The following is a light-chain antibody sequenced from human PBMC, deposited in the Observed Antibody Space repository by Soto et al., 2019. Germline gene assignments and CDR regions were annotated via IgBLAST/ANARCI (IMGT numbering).Light chain of an antibody. CDR1: SSDVGDYNY. Sequence: QSALTQPRSVSGSPGQSVTISCTGTSSDVGDYNYVSWYQQHPGKAPKFIIYEVSKRPSGVPDRFSGSKSGNTASLTSSGLQAEDEADYYCCSYAGTYTVVFGGGTKLTV. CDR2: EVS. J-gene: IGLJ2*01. CDR3: CSYAGTYTVV. V-gene: IGLV2-11*01.